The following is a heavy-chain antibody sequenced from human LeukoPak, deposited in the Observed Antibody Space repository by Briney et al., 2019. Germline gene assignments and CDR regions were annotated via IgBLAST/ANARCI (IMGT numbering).Heavy chain of an antibody. J-gene: IGHJ4*02. V-gene: IGHV3-48*03. Sequence: GRSLRLSCAASGFTFSSYEMNWVRQAPGKGLEWASYISSSGSTIYYADSVKGRFTISRDNAKNSLYLQMNSLRAEDTAVYYCASTDSSSWYGGFDYWGQGTLVTVSS. CDR3: ASTDSSSWYGGFDY. D-gene: IGHD6-13*01. CDR1: GFTFSSYE. CDR2: ISSSGSTI.